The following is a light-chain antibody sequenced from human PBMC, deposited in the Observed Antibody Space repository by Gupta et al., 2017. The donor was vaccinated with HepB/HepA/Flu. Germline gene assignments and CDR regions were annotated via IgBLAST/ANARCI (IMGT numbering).Light chain of an antibody. J-gene: IGLJ2*01. CDR3: ATWDGNLNGVL. Sequence: QSVLTQPPSASGTPGQRVTLSCSGTSSHIGSKTVNWYQHLPGTAPKLLIYNNDERPAGVPDRFSGSKSGTSASLAISGLQSDDEGVYYCATWDGNLNGVLFGGGTELTVL. CDR1: SSHIGSKT. V-gene: IGLV1-44*01. CDR2: NND.